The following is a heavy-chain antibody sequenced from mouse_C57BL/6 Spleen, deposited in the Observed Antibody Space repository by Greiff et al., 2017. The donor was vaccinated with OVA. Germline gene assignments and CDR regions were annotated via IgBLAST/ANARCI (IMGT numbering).Heavy chain of an antibody. CDR3: ARSYYHGSSWDWYFDV. D-gene: IGHD1-1*01. J-gene: IGHJ1*03. CDR1: GYTFTTYP. V-gene: IGHV1-47*01. Sequence: VQLQESGAELVKPGASVKMSCKASGYTFTTYPIEWMKQNHGKSLEWIGNFHPYNDDTKYNEKFKGKATLTVEKSSSTVYLELSRLTSDDSAVYYCARSYYHGSSWDWYFDVWGTGTTVTVSS. CDR2: FHPYNDDT.